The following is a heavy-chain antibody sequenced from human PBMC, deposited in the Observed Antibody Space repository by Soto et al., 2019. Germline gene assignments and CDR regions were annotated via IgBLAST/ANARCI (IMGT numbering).Heavy chain of an antibody. Sequence: SETLSLTCSVSGGSVSNKTYYWSWIRQPPXKRLEWIGYVYYSGTTNYNPSLKSRVTTSVDLSKNQFSLRLSSVTTADTALYYCARTTAVPNTLRSRYFFDYWGQGTLVTVSS. CDR1: GGSVSNKTYY. CDR2: VYYSGTT. J-gene: IGHJ4*02. D-gene: IGHD4-17*01. V-gene: IGHV4-61*01. CDR3: ARTTAVPNTLRSRYFFDY.